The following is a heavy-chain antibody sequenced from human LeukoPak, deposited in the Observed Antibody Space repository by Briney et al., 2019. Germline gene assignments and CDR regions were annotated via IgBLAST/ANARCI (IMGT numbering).Heavy chain of an antibody. V-gene: IGHV4-4*07. Sequence: PSETLSLTCTVSRASISDNYWSWSRQPPGKALEWIGRTYTSGDTNYNPSLKSRASVSVDTSKNQFYLSLRYVTAADTAVYYCTIGGASGSLAHWGPGTLVTVSS. CDR1: RASISDNY. CDR2: TYTSGDT. CDR3: TIGGASGSLAH. D-gene: IGHD6-13*01. J-gene: IGHJ4*02.